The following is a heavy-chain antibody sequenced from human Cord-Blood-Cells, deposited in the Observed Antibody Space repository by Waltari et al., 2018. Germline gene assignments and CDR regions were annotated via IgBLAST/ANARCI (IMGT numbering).Heavy chain of an antibody. CDR3: ARQTTVTTYYFDY. CDR2: IYYSGST. J-gene: IGHJ4*02. V-gene: IGHV4-39*01. Sequence: QLQLQESGPGLVKPSETLSLTCTVSVGSISSSSYSWGWHRQPPGKGLEWIGSIYYSGSTYYNPSLKSRVTISVDTSKNQFSLKLSSVTAADTAVYYCARQTTVTTYYFDYWGQGTLVTVSS. CDR1: VGSISSSSYS. D-gene: IGHD4-17*01.